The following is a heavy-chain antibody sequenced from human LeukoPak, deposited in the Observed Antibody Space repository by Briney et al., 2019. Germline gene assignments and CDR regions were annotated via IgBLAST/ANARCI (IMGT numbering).Heavy chain of an antibody. D-gene: IGHD3-3*01. CDR2: MNPNSGNT. CDR1: GYTFTSYD. J-gene: IGHJ4*02. CDR3: AMPMDDFWSAPGY. Sequence: ASVNVSCKSSGYTFTSYDINWVRQATGQGLEWMGWMNPNSGNTGYAQKFQGRVTMTRNTSISTAYMELSSLRAEDTAVYYCAMPMDDFWSAPGYWGQGTLVTVSS. V-gene: IGHV1-8*01.